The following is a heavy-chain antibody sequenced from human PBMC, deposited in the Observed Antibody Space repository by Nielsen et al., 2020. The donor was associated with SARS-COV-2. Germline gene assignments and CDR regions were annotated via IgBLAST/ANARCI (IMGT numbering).Heavy chain of an antibody. J-gene: IGHJ4*02. Sequence: ASVKVSCKASGYTFTSHYIHWVRQAPGQGLEWMGIIKPSVGSTTYAEKFQGRVIMTRDTSTSTVYMELSSLRSEGTAVYYCARDGARAFDYWGQGSLVTVSS. CDR1: GYTFTSHY. D-gene: IGHD4/OR15-4a*01. CDR2: IKPSVGST. CDR3: ARDGARAFDY. V-gene: IGHV1-46*01.